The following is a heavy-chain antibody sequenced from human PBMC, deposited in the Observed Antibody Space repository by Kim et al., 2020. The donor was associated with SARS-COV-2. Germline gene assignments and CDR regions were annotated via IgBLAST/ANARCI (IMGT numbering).Heavy chain of an antibody. V-gene: IGHV3-9*01. D-gene: IGHD6-13*01. Sequence: GGSLRLSCAASGFTFDDYAMHWVRQAPGKGLEWVSGISWNSGSIGYADSVKGRFTISRDNAKNSLYLQMNSLRAEDTALYYCAKDLYSSSPGPGDYYYGMDVWGQGTTVTVSS. CDR1: GFTFDDYA. J-gene: IGHJ6*02. CDR3: AKDLYSSSPGPGDYYYGMDV. CDR2: ISWNSGSI.